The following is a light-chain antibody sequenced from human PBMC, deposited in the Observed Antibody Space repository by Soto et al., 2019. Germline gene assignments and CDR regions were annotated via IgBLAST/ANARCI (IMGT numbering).Light chain of an antibody. CDR3: QSYDNSLSGSGV. V-gene: IGLV1-40*01. Sequence: QSVLTQPPSVSGAPGQRVTISFTGSSSNIGAGYDVHWYQQLPGTAPKLLIYANSNRPSGVPYRFSGSKSGTSSSLAITGLLAEDEADYYCQSYDNSLSGSGVFGTGTKLTVL. J-gene: IGLJ1*01. CDR2: ANS. CDR1: SSNIGAGYD.